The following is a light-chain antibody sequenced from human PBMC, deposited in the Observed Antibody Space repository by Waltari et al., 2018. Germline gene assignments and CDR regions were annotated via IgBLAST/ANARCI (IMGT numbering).Light chain of an antibody. V-gene: IGLV1-40*01. CDR3: QSYDSSLSGVV. J-gene: IGLJ2*01. Sequence: QSVLTQPPSVSGAPGQRVTISCTGRSSNLGAGYDVHWDQQLPGTAPKPLIYGNSNRPSGVPDRFSRSKSGTSASLAITGLQAEDEADYYCQSYDSSLSGVVFGGGTKLTVL. CDR2: GNS. CDR1: SSNLGAGYD.